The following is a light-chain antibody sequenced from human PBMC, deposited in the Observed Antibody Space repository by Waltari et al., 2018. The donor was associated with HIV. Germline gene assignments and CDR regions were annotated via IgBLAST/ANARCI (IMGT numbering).Light chain of an antibody. CDR2: DVN. CDR3: AAYAGNNIVI. J-gene: IGLJ2*01. Sequence: QSALTQPPSASGSPGQSVTVSCTGTSSDIGYFNYVSWYQQHPGKAPKLLIYDVNKRPSGVPDRFSASTSGATASLTVSGLLAEDEADYYCAAYAGNNIVIFGGGTKVTV. CDR1: SSDIGYFNY. V-gene: IGLV2-8*01.